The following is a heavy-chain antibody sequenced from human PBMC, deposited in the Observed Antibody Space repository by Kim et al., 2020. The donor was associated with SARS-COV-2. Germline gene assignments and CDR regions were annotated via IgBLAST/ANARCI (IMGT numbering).Heavy chain of an antibody. V-gene: IGHV3-9*01. D-gene: IGHD3-10*01. CDR2: INRDSRSI. CDR1: GFTFSNYA. J-gene: IGHJ4*02. Sequence: GGSLRLSCLASGFTFSNYAMHWVRLAPGKGLEWVSCINRDSRSIDYLGSVKGRFSVSRDNAKNSLYLQINSLRVEDTALYYCAKDDRGSIDKWGQGTLVTGSS. CDR3: AKDDRGSIDK.